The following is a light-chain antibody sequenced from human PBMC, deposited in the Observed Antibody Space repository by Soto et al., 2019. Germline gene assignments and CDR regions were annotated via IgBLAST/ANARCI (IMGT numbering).Light chain of an antibody. J-gene: IGKJ1*01. CDR1: QSVSSY. CDR2: DAS. Sequence: DIVLTQSPATLSLSPGERTTLSCRASQSVSSYLAWYQQKPGQAPRLLIYDASNRATGIPARFSGSGSGTDFTLTINSLEPEDFAVYYCQQRSNLPRTFGQGTKVEIK. CDR3: QQRSNLPRT. V-gene: IGKV3-11*01.